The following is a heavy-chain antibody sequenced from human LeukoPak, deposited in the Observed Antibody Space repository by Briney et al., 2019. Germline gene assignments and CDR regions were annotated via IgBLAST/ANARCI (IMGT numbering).Heavy chain of an antibody. CDR2: IWYDGSNK. D-gene: IGHD3-3*01. J-gene: IGHJ6*03. CDR1: GFTFSSYG. Sequence: GGSLRFSCAASGFTFSSYGMHWVRQAPGKGLEGVAVIWYDGSNKYYADSGKGRFTISRDNSKNTVYLQMNSLRAEDTAVYYCAKGYYDFWSGYYYYYYMDVWGKGTAVTVS. V-gene: IGHV3-33*06. CDR3: AKGYYDFWSGYYYYYYMDV.